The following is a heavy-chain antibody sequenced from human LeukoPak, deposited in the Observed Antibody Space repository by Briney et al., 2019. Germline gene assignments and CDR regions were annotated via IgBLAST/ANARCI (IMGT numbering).Heavy chain of an antibody. J-gene: IGHJ5*02. CDR3: ASAYYYGSGNVWFDP. D-gene: IGHD3-10*01. CDR2: IYPGDSDT. V-gene: IGHV5-51*01. CDR1: GYSFTSYW. Sequence: LGESLKISCKGSGYSFTSYWIDWVRQMPGKGLEWMGIIYPGDSDTRYSPSFQGQVTISADKSISTAYLQWSSLKASDTAMYYCASAYYYGSGNVWFDPWGQGTLVTVSS.